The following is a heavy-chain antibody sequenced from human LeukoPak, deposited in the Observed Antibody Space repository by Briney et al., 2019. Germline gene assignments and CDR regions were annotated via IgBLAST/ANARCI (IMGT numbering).Heavy chain of an antibody. CDR3: AREGGDPRWLDP. CDR2: INTSGST. J-gene: IGHJ5*02. Sequence: SETLSLTCTVSGGSISSYYWTWIRQSAGKGLEWIGRINTSGSTNYNPSLRSRVTMSVNTSKNQFSLSLTSVTAADTAVYSCAREGGDPRWLDPWGQGTLVTVSS. V-gene: IGHV4-4*07. D-gene: IGHD6-25*01. CDR1: GGSISSYY.